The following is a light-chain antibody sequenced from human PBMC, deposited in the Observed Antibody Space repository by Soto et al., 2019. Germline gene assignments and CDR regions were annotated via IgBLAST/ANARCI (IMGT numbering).Light chain of an antibody. CDR2: TAS. V-gene: IGKV1-12*01. Sequence: DIQMTHSPSTLSASVLYIVTITFRASQSIGSWVALYQQKPGKAPKLLIYTASTLQSGVPSTFSGSGSGTDFTLTINSLQPDDFATYYCQKANSFPINFGGGTKVDIK. CDR3: QKANSFPIN. J-gene: IGKJ4*01. CDR1: QSIGSW.